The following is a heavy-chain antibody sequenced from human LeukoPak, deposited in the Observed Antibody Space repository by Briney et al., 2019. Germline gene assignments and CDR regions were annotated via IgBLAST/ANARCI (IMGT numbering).Heavy chain of an antibody. CDR1: GGSISSYY. CDR3: ARGDPYSHLSWFDH. J-gene: IGHJ5*02. V-gene: IGHV4-59*08. CDR2: IYYSGST. D-gene: IGHD4-11*01. Sequence: SSETLSLTCTVAGGSISSYYWSWVRQPPGEGLEWIGYIYYSGSTNYNPSLKSRVTISIDTSKNQFSLKLSSLTAADTAVYYCARGDPYSHLSWFDHWGQGTLVTVSS.